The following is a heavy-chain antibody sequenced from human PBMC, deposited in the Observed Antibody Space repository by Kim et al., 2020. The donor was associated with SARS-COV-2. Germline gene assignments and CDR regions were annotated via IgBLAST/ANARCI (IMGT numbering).Heavy chain of an antibody. V-gene: IGHV5-51*01. J-gene: IGHJ4*02. Sequence: RYSPSFQGQVTISADKSISTAYLQWSSLKASDTAMYYCARSLTGYSFVGYWGQGTLVTVSS. CDR3: ARSLTGYSFVGY. D-gene: IGHD2-15*01.